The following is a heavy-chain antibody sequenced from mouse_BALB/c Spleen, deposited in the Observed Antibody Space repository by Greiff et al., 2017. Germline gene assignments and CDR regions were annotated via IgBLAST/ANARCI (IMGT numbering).Heavy chain of an antibody. CDR1: GYSITSDYA. J-gene: IGHJ1*01. Sequence: EVQLQQSGPGLVKPSQSLSLTCTVTGYSITSDYAWNWIRQFPGNKLEWMGYISYSGSTSYNPSLKSRISITRDTSKNQFFLQLNSVTTEDTATYYCAVNYYGSSYRYFDVWGAGTTVTVSS. CDR2: ISYSGST. V-gene: IGHV3-2*02. D-gene: IGHD1-1*01. CDR3: AVNYYGSSYRYFDV.